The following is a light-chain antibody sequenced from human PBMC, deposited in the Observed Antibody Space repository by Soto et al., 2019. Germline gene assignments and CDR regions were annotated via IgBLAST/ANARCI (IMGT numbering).Light chain of an antibody. CDR3: QQYGYSQT. CDR2: AAS. V-gene: IGKV3-20*01. CDR1: QSVSSYY. J-gene: IGKJ1*01. Sequence: EIVLTQSPGTLSLSPGERATLSCSASQSVSSYYLAWYQQKPGQAPRLLIYAASSRATGIPDRFSGSGSGTDFTLTISRLEPEDFAVYYCQQYGYSQTFGQGTKVDIK.